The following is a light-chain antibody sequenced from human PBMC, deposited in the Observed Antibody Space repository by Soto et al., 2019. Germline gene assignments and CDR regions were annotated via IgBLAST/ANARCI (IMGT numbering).Light chain of an antibody. Sequence: DIQMTQSPSSLSASVGDRVTITCRASQSISSYLNWYQQKPGKAPKLLIYAASSLQSGVPSRFSGSGSGTDFTLTISSLQPEDFETYYCQQSYSTLITVGQGTRLEIK. V-gene: IGKV1-39*01. CDR2: AAS. J-gene: IGKJ5*01. CDR1: QSISSY. CDR3: QQSYSTLIT.